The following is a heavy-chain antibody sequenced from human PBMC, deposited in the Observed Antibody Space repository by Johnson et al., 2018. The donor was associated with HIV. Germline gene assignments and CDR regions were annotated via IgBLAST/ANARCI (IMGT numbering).Heavy chain of an antibody. D-gene: IGHD6-19*01. CDR1: GFTFSSYW. J-gene: IGHJ3*02. V-gene: IGHV3-66*01. CDR3: ARAVARGQWLADGYI. Sequence: VQLVESGGGVVQPGRSLRLSCAASGFTFSSYWMHWVRQAPGKGLELVSVIYSGGSTYYADSVKGRFTVSRDNSKNTLYLQMNSLRHNDTAVYYCARAVARGQWLADGYIWGQGTTVTVSS. CDR2: IYSGGST.